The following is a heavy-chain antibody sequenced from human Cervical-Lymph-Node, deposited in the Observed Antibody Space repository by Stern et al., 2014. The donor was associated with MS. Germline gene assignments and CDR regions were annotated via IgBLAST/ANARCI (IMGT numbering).Heavy chain of an antibody. D-gene: IGHD3-10*01. CDR2: ISSGVDTT. J-gene: IGHJ4*02. CDR1: GFSLATYS. Sequence: EVQLVESGGGLVQPGGSLRLSCAASGFSLATYSMAWVRQSPGKGLEWVSGISSGVDTTFYVDSVKGRFTVSRDTSKNTLSLQMNSLRADDTAVYYCVRWNGFGDNWGQGTPVTVSS. V-gene: IGHV3-23*03. CDR3: VRWNGFGDN.